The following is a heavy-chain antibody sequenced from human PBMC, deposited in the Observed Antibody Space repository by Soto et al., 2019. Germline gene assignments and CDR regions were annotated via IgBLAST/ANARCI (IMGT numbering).Heavy chain of an antibody. V-gene: IGHV1-46*01. D-gene: IGHD2-2*01. CDR2: INPSGGST. CDR3: AREKKDCSSTSCYYFGY. Sequence: ASVKVSCKASGCTFTSYYMHWVRQAPGQGLEWMGIINPSGGSTSYAQKFQGRVTMTRDTSTSTVYMELSSLRSEDTAVYYCAREKKDCSSTSCYYFGYWGQGTLVTVSS. CDR1: GCTFTSYY. J-gene: IGHJ4*02.